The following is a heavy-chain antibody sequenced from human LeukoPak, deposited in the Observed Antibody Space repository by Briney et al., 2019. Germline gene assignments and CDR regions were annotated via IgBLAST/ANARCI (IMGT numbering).Heavy chain of an antibody. Sequence: GGSLRLSCAASGFTFSSYAMHWVRQAPGKGLEWVAVISYDGSNKYYADSVKGRFTISRDNSKNTLYLQMNSLRAEDTAVYYCARELSRFLGYCSSTSCYEGYYYGMDVWGQGTTVTVSS. CDR1: GFTFSSYA. CDR2: ISYDGSNK. J-gene: IGHJ6*02. CDR3: ARELSRFLGYCSSTSCYEGYYYGMDV. D-gene: IGHD2-2*01. V-gene: IGHV3-30*04.